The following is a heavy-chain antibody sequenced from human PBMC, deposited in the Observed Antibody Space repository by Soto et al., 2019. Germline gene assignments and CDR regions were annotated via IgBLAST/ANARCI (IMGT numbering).Heavy chain of an antibody. CDR2: ISYDGSNK. V-gene: IGHV3-30-3*01. Sequence: PGGSLSLSCAASGFTFSGYAMHWVRQAPGQGLEWVAFISYDGSNKFYADSVKGRFTISRDNSKNTLFLQMNSLRAEDTAVYYCARDLSSNWFDPWGQGNMVTVSS. CDR3: ARDLSSNWFDP. J-gene: IGHJ5*02. CDR1: GFTFSGYA.